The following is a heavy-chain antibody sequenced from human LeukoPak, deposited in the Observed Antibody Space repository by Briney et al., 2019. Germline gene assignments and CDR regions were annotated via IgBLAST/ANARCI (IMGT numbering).Heavy chain of an antibody. J-gene: IGHJ4*02. D-gene: IGHD6-13*01. V-gene: IGHV4-34*01. CDR3: AREGYSSYYFDY. CDR1: GGSFSGYY. CDR2: INHSGST. Sequence: SETLSLTCAVYGGSFSGYYWSWIRQPPGQGLEWIGEINHSGSTNYNPSLKSRVTISVDTSKNQFSLKLSSVTAADTAVYYCAREGYSSYYFDYWGQGTLVTVSS.